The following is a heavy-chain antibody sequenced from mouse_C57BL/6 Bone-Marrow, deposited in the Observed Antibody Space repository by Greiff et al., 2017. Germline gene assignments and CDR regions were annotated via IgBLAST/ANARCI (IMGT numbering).Heavy chain of an antibody. CDR1: GYTFTSYW. Sequence: VQLQQPGAELVRPGTSVKLSCKASGYTFTSYWMHWVKQRPGQGLEWIGVIDPSDSYTNYNQKFKGKATLTVDTSSSTAYMQLSSLTSEDAAVYYCERLGDGYWGQGTTLTVSS. V-gene: IGHV1-59*01. J-gene: IGHJ2*01. D-gene: IGHD3-3*01. CDR2: IDPSDSYT. CDR3: ERLGDGY.